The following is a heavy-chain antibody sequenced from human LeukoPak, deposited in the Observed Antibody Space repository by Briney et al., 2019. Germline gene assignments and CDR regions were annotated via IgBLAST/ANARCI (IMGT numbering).Heavy chain of an antibody. V-gene: IGHV1-69*05. Sequence: ASVKVSCKASGDTFSNYDVTWVRQAPGQGLEWMGGIIPVFDTAKYAQNFQGRVTMTTDESSSTAYMELYSLRSEDTAVYYCALSAEKQLVYFDFWGQGTLVTVSS. CDR3: ALSAEKQLVYFDF. CDR1: GDTFSNYD. CDR2: IIPVFDTA. J-gene: IGHJ4*02. D-gene: IGHD6-13*01.